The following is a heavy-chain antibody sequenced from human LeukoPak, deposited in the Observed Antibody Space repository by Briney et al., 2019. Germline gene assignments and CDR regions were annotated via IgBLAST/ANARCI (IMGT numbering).Heavy chain of an antibody. J-gene: IGHJ4*02. Sequence: SETLSLTCTVSGGSISSYYWSWIRQPPGKGLEWIGYIYYSGSTNYNPSLKSRVTISVDTSKNQFSLKLSSVTAADTAVYYCASTTMVRGVISPPTFDYWGQGTLVTVSS. CDR1: GGSISSYY. CDR2: IYYSGST. V-gene: IGHV4-59*01. CDR3: ASTTMVRGVISPPTFDY. D-gene: IGHD3-10*01.